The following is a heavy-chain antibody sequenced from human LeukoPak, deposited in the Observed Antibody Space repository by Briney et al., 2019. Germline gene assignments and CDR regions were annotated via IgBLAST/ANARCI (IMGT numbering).Heavy chain of an antibody. Sequence: SETLSLTCSVSGGSVSSGRYYWNWIRQSPGKGLEWIGNIYFSGSTNYNSSLKSRLTISIDTSENQFSLKLSSVTAADTAVYYCARSGRVGYDFSNGYYSNFFDSWGQGTLVTVSS. J-gene: IGHJ4*02. CDR1: GGSVSSGRYY. CDR3: ARSGRVGYDFSNGYYSNFFDS. D-gene: IGHD3-3*01. V-gene: IGHV4-61*01. CDR2: IYFSGST.